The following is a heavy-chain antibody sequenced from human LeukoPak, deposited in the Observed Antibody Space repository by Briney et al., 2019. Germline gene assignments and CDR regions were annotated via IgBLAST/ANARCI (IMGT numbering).Heavy chain of an antibody. V-gene: IGHV3-53*01. D-gene: IGHD1-26*01. J-gene: IGHJ4*02. CDR2: TYSGGRT. CDR3: ASSGSYYAAGGTYYFDY. CDR1: GFTVSTNY. Sequence: GGPLRLSCAASGFTVSTNYITWVRQAPGKGLEWVSVTYSGGRTYYADSVKGRFTISRDNSKNTLYLQMNSLRAEDTAVYYCASSGSYYAAGGTYYFDYWGQGTLVTVSS.